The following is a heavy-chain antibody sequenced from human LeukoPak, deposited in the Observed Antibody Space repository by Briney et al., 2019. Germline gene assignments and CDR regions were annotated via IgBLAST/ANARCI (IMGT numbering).Heavy chain of an antibody. V-gene: IGHV4-59*01. J-gene: IGHJ3*02. CDR3: ARVYGDYAQDAFDI. CDR2: IYYSGST. Sequence: SETLSLTCTVSGGSISSYYWSWIRQPPGKGLEWIGYIYYSGSTNYNPSLKSRVTISVDTSKNQFSLKLSSVTAADAAVYYCARVYGDYAQDAFDIWGQGTMVTVSS. D-gene: IGHD4-17*01. CDR1: GGSISSYY.